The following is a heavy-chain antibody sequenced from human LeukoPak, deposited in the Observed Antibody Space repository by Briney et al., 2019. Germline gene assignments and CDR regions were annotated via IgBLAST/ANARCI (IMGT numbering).Heavy chain of an antibody. J-gene: IGHJ6*02. CDR1: GYTFTVYY. CDR2: INPNSGGT. V-gene: IGHV1-2*06. Sequence: GASVTVSFKASGYTFTVYYMHWVRQAPGQGLEWMGRINPNSGGTNYAQKFQGRVTMTRDTSISTAYMELSRLRSDDTAVYYCARISPYYYGSGSYNYYYGMDVWGQGTTVTVSS. D-gene: IGHD3-10*01. CDR3: ARISPYYYGSGSYNYYYGMDV.